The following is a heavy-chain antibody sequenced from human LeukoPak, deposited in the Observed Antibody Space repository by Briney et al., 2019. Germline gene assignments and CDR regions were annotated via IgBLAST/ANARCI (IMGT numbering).Heavy chain of an antibody. V-gene: IGHV4-30-4*01. D-gene: IGHD3-22*01. Sequence: SEILSLTCTVSGGSISSGDYYWSWIRQPPGKGLEWIAYMYYSGSTYYNPSLKSRVTMSADTSKNQLSLKLSSVTAADTAVYYCARPYYYDSRIDPWGQGILVTVSS. CDR1: GGSISSGDYY. CDR2: MYYSGST. CDR3: ARPYYYDSRIDP. J-gene: IGHJ5*02.